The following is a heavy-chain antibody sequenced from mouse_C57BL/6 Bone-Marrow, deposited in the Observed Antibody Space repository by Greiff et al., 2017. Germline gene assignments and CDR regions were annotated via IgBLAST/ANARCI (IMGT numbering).Heavy chain of an antibody. CDR3: VGRYYSMDY. CDR2: MYPRSGNT. J-gene: IGHJ4*01. Sequence: VQLQQSGAELARPGASVKLSCKASGYTFTSYGISWVKQRTGQGLEWIGEMYPRSGNTYYNEQFKGKATMTADKSSSTAYMELCSLTSEDAAVYFCVGRYYSMDYWGQGTSVTVSS. CDR1: GYTFTSYG. V-gene: IGHV1-81*01.